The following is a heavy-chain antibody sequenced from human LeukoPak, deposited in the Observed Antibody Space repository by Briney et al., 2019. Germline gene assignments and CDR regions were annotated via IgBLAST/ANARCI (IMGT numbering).Heavy chain of an antibody. V-gene: IGHV1-24*01. CDR3: ATVADYWYFDL. CDR2: FDPEDGET. Sequence: ASVKVSCKASGYTFTGYYMHWVRQAPGQGLEWMGGFDPEDGETIYAQKFQGRVTMTEDTSTDTAYMELSSLRSEDTAVYYCATVADYWYFDLWGRGTLVTVSS. J-gene: IGHJ2*01. CDR1: GYTFTGYY.